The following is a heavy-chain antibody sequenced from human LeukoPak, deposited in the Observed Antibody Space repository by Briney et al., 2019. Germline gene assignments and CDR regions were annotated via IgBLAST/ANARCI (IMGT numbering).Heavy chain of an antibody. J-gene: IGHJ6*03. Sequence: GASVKVSCKASGGTFSSYAISWVRQAPGQGLEWMGGIIPIFGTANYAQKFQGRVTITADESTSTAYMELSSLRSEDTAVYYCARVYPYYFGGQYYMDVWGKGTTVTVSS. D-gene: IGHD3-10*01. CDR2: IIPIFGTA. V-gene: IGHV1-69*13. CDR1: GGTFSSYA. CDR3: ARVYPYYFGGQYYMDV.